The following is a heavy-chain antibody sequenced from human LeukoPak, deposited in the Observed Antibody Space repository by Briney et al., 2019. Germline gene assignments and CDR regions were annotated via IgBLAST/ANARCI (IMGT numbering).Heavy chain of an antibody. D-gene: IGHD5-12*01. J-gene: IGHJ3*02. CDR2: INPSGGST. CDR1: GYTFTSYG. V-gene: IGHV1-46*01. CDR3: ASNSGYDRVLWI. Sequence: GASVKVPCKASGYTFTSYGISWVRQAPGQGLEWMGIINPSGGSTSYAQKFQGRVTMTRDTSTSTVYMELSSLRSEDTAVYYCASNSGYDRVLWIWGQGTMVTVSS.